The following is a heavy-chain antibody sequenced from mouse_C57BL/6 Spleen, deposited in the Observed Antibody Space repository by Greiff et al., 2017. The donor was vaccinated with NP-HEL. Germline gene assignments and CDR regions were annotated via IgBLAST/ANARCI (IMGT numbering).Heavy chain of an antibody. CDR3: ARGYYGSSWGFAY. CDR2: INPYNGDT. Sequence: VQLQQSGPELVKPGDSVKISCKASGYSFTGYFMNWVMQSHGKSLEWIGRINPYNGDTFYNQKFKGKATLTVDKSSSTAHMELRSLTSEDSAVYYCARGYYGSSWGFAYWGQGTLVTVSA. V-gene: IGHV1-20*01. J-gene: IGHJ3*01. CDR1: GYSFTGYF. D-gene: IGHD1-1*01.